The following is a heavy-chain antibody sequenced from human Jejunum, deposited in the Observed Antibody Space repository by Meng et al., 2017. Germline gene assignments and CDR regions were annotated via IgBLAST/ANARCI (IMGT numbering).Heavy chain of an antibody. Sequence: GESLKISCAASGFTFNSYAMNWVRQAPGKGLEWLSYISSDGTTTDYADSVKGRFTISRDNAQSSMYLQMNSLRVEDAAIYYCARGRPDGFDLWGQGTLVTVSS. J-gene: IGHJ5*02. CDR2: ISSDGTTT. CDR1: GFTFNSYA. CDR3: ARGRPDGFDL. V-gene: IGHV3-48*03.